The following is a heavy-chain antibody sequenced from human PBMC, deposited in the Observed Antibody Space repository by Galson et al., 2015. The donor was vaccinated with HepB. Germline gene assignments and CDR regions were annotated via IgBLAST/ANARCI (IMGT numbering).Heavy chain of an antibody. CDR3: VKRMPGAIPEYYEH. V-gene: IGHV3-64D*09. CDR1: GFIFTNYA. D-gene: IGHD2-2*02. CDR2: ISSNGGST. Sequence: SLRLSCAASGFIFTNYAMQWVRQSPRKGLEHVSTISSNGGSTYYADPVKGRFTISRDNAKNTLYLQMNSLRDEDTAVYYCVKRMPGAIPEYYEHWGQGTLVTVSS. J-gene: IGHJ1*01.